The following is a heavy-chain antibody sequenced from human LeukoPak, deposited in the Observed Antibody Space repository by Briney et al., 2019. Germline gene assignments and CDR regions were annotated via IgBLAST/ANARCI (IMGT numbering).Heavy chain of an antibody. D-gene: IGHD3-3*01. CDR1: GFTFSSYA. Sequence: TGGSLRLSCAASGFTFSSYAMSWVRQAPGKGLEWVSAISGSGGSTHYADSVKGRFTISRDNSKNTLYLQMNSLRAEDTAVYYCAKSLIIHSNYFDYWGQGTLVTVSS. CDR3: AKSLIIHSNYFDY. CDR2: ISGSGGST. J-gene: IGHJ4*02. V-gene: IGHV3-23*01.